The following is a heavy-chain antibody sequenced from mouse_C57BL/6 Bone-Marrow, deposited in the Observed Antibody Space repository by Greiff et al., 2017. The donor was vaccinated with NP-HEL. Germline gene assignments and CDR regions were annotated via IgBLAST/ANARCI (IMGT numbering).Heavy chain of an antibody. D-gene: IGHD1-1*01. V-gene: IGHV1-80*01. CDR1: GYAFSSYW. CDR3: ARKEITTVWGYFDY. CDR2: IYPGDGDT. J-gene: IGHJ2*01. Sequence: LQESGAELVKPGASVKISCKASGYAFSSYWMNWVKQRPGKGLEWIGQIYPGDGDTNYNGKFKGKATLTADKSSSTAYMQLSSLTSEDSAVYFCARKEITTVWGYFDYWGQGTTLTVSS.